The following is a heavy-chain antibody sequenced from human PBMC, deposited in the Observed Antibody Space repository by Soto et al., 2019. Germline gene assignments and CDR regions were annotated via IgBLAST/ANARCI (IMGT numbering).Heavy chain of an antibody. D-gene: IGHD5-18*01. CDR2: IYHSGST. Sequence: SETLSLTCAVSGGSISSSNWWSWVRQPRGKGLEWIGEIYHSGSTNYNPSLKSRVTISVDKSKNQFSLKLSSVTAADTAVYYCAGGYSYGYDYYYYGMDVWGQGTTVIVSS. V-gene: IGHV4-4*02. CDR3: AGGYSYGYDYYYYGMDV. CDR1: GGSISSSNW. J-gene: IGHJ6*02.